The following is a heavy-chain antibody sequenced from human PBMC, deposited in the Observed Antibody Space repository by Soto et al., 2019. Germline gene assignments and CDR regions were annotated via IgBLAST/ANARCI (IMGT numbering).Heavy chain of an antibody. CDR2: AKPDGSET. Sequence: EVQLVESGGGLVQPGGSLRLSCAASRFTFSSYWMSWVRQAPGKGLEWVGNAKPDGSETYYVDSVRGRFTISRDNAKNSLYLQMNGLRAEDTAVYYCARDEYGSSSGSPYNYWGQGTLVSVSS. CDR1: RFTFSSYW. V-gene: IGHV3-7*04. J-gene: IGHJ4*02. D-gene: IGHD2-15*01. CDR3: ARDEYGSSSGSPYNY.